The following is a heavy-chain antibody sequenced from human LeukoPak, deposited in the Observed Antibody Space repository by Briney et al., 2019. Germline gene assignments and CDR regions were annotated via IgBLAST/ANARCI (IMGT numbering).Heavy chain of an antibody. Sequence: GGSLRLSCAASGFTFNNYAMFWVRQAPGNGLEWVSVISFDGNNRYYAASVKGRFTISRDNSKNVYLQMSSLRVEDTAVYYCASEHYYDSSGYLYYFDYWGQGTLVTVSS. V-gene: IGHV3-30-3*01. D-gene: IGHD3-22*01. CDR2: ISFDGNNR. CDR1: GFTFNNYA. CDR3: ASEHYYDSSGYLYYFDY. J-gene: IGHJ4*02.